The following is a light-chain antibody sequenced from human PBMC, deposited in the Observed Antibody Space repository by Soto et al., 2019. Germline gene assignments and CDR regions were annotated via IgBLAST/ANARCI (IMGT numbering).Light chain of an antibody. CDR2: TAS. V-gene: IGKV1-39*01. CDR3: QQSHSSPLS. J-gene: IGKJ4*01. Sequence: IQMTQSLSSLSASVGDRVTITCRASQSIVRNLNWYQQKPGKAPELLIYTASNLESGVPSRFSGSGSGTDFALTISSLQPEDSAVYYCQQSHSSPLSFGGGTKVEFK. CDR1: QSIVRN.